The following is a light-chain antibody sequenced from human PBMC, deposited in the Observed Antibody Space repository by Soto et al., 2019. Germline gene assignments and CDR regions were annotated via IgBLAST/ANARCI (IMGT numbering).Light chain of an antibody. CDR1: SRDVGGYNY. CDR2: DVS. CDR3: SSYTSSSIV. V-gene: IGLV2-14*01. Sequence: QSALTQPASVSGSPGQSITISCTGTSRDVGGYNYVSWYQQHPGKAPKLMIYDVSNRPSGVSNRFPGSKSGNTASLTISGLQAEDEADYYCSSYTSSSIVFGTGTKVTVL. J-gene: IGLJ1*01.